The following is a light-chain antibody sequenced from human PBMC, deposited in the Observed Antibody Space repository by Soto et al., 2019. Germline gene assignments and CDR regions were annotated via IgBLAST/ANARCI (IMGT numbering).Light chain of an antibody. CDR2: GAS. CDR3: QQYNSWLLLT. J-gene: IGKJ4*01. V-gene: IGKV3-15*01. Sequence: EIVMTQSPATLSVSPGERATLSCRASQSVSSNLAWYHQKPGQAPRLLIYGASTRATGIPARFSGSGSGTEFTLTISSLQSEDFAVYYCQQYNSWLLLTFGGGTKVEIK. CDR1: QSVSSN.